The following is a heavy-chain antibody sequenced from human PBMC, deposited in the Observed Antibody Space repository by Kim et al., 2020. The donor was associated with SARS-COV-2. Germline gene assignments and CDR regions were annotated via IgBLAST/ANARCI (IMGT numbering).Heavy chain of an antibody. CDR3: ARDVSPNSGDFYGAFDV. Sequence: ASVKVSCKGSGYSFISHDINWVRQVPGQGLEWMGWVDPDNDNTGYAQKFEGRVTMTKDTSINTVYMELRSLTFEDTAVYYCARDVSPNSGDFYGAFDVWG. V-gene: IGHV1-8*01. J-gene: IGHJ2*01. D-gene: IGHD1-26*01. CDR1: GYSFISHD. CDR2: VDPDNDNT.